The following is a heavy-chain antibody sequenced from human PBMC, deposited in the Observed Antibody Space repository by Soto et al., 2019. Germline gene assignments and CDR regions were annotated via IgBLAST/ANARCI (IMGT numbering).Heavy chain of an antibody. V-gene: IGHV3-53*01. D-gene: IGHD6-6*01. Sequence: GGSLRLSCAASGFTVSSNYMSWVRQAPGKGLEWVSVIYSGGSTYYADSVKGRFTISRDNSKNTLYLQMNSLRAEDTAVYYCARERSIAARPYWYFDLWGRGTLVTVSS. J-gene: IGHJ2*01. CDR1: GFTVSSNY. CDR2: IYSGGST. CDR3: ARERSIAARPYWYFDL.